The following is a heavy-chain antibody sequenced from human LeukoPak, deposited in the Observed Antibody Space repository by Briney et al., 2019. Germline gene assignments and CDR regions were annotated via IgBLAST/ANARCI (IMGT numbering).Heavy chain of an antibody. J-gene: IGHJ6*02. Sequence: EGSLRLSCAASGFTFSDYYMSWIRQAPGKGLEWVSYISSSGSTIYYADSVKGRFTISRDNAKNSLYLQMNSLRAEDTAVYYCARETPYDFWSGYYCGMDVWGQGTTVTVSS. D-gene: IGHD3-3*01. V-gene: IGHV3-11*01. CDR3: ARETPYDFWSGYYCGMDV. CDR2: ISSSGSTI. CDR1: GFTFSDYY.